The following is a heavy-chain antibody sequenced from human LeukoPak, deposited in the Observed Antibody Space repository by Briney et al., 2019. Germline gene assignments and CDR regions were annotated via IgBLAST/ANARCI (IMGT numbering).Heavy chain of an antibody. V-gene: IGHV1-2*02. CDR2: INPNSGGT. Sequence: ASVKVSCKASGYTFTSYYMHWVRQAPGQGLEWMGWINPNSGGTNYVQKFQGRVTMTRDTSISTAYMELTRLRSDDTAVYYCARDIIPPDDAFDIWGQGTMVTVSS. J-gene: IGHJ3*02. CDR3: ARDIIPPDDAFDI. D-gene: IGHD1-14*01. CDR1: GYTFTSYY.